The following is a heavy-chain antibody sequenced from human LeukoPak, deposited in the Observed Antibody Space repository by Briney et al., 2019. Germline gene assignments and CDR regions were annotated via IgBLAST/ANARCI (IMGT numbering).Heavy chain of an antibody. Sequence: SETLSLTCTVSGCSISSISYYWGWIRQPPGKGLEWIGSIYYSGSTYYNPSLKSRVTISVDTSKNQFSLKLSSVTAADTAVYYCARHLSGSYSGLDYWGQGTLVTVSS. CDR1: GCSISSISYY. J-gene: IGHJ4*02. CDR2: IYYSGST. V-gene: IGHV4-39*01. CDR3: ARHLSGSYSGLDY. D-gene: IGHD1-26*01.